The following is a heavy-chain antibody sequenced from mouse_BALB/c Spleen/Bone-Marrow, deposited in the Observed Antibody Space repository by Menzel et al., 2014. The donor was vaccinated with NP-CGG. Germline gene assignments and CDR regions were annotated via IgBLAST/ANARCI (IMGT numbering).Heavy chain of an antibody. V-gene: IGHV2-9*02. CDR1: GFSLTSYG. CDR3: AREATMITWFAY. D-gene: IGHD2-4*01. J-gene: IGHJ3*01. CDR2: IWAGGST. Sequence: VKLMESGPGLVAPSQSLSITCTVSGFSLTSYGVHWVRQPPGKGLEWLGVIWAGGSTNYNSALMSRLSISIDNSKSQVFLKMNSLQTDDTAMYYCAREATMITWFAYWGQGTLVTVSA.